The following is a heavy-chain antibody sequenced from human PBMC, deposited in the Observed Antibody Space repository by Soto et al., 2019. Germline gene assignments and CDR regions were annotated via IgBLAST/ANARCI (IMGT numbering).Heavy chain of an antibody. CDR2: IWNDGSKQ. Sequence: GSLRLSCVASGFTFIRYGMHFFRHAPGKGLEWVAVIWNDGSKQVYDDSVKGRFTISRDNSKNTLYLEMDSLRDEDTSVYYCARDDDYEANAIDLWGQGTLVTVSS. CDR1: GFTFIRYG. D-gene: IGHD4-17*01. CDR3: ARDDDYEANAIDL. J-gene: IGHJ5*02. V-gene: IGHV3-33*01.